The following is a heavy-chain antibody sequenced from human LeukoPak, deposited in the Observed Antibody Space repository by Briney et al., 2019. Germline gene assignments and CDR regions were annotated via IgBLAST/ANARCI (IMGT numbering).Heavy chain of an antibody. D-gene: IGHD5-18*01. V-gene: IGHV3-21*01. Sequence: GGSLRLFCAASGFTFSSYSMNWVRQAPGKGLEWVSSISSSSSYIYYADSVKGRFTISRDNAKNSLYPQMNSLRAEDTAVYYCASWTAMVSFDYWGQGTLVTVSS. CDR3: ASWTAMVSFDY. CDR1: GFTFSSYS. J-gene: IGHJ4*02. CDR2: ISSSSSYI.